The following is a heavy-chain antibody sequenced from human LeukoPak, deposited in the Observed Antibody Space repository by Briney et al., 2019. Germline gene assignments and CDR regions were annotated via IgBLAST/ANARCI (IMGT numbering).Heavy chain of an antibody. J-gene: IGHJ3*02. Sequence: PSETLSLTCTVSGDSIGSYSWSWIRQPPGKGLEWIGYNSGSTNYNPSLKSRVTILLDRSKNQFSLKLSSVTAADTAIYYCARGRGYGGNYLRSFDIWGQGTMVTVSS. CDR1: GDSIGSYS. CDR2: NSGST. V-gene: IGHV4-59*08. CDR3: ARGRGYGGNYLRSFDI. D-gene: IGHD1-26*01.